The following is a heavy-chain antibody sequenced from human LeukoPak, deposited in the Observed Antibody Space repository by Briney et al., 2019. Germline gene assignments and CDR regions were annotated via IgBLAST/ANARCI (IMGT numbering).Heavy chain of an antibody. CDR1: AFSLNAYN. D-gene: IGHD1-26*01. J-gene: IGHJ6*02. CDR3: ARGAGSYYYGMDV. CDR2: ISYTGTYI. Sequence: GGSLRLSCAASAFSLNAYNMNWVRQAPGRGLEWVSSISYTGTYIYYADSVKGRFTISRDNSKNTLYLQMNSLRAEDTAVYYCARGAGSYYYGMDVWGQGTTVTVSS. V-gene: IGHV3-21*04.